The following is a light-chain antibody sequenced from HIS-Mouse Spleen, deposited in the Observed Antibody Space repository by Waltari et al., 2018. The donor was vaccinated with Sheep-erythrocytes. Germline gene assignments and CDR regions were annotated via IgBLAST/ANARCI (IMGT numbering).Light chain of an antibody. CDR2: VGTGGIVG. Sequence: QPVLTQPPSASASLGASVTLTCTLSSGYSNYKVAWYQQSPGKGPRFVMRVGTGGIVGSKGDGIPDRFSVLGSGLNRYLTIKNIQEEDESDYHCGADHGSGSNFVYVFGTGTKVTVL. CDR3: GADHGSGSNFVYV. J-gene: IGLJ1*01. CDR1: SGYSNYK. V-gene: IGLV9-49*01.